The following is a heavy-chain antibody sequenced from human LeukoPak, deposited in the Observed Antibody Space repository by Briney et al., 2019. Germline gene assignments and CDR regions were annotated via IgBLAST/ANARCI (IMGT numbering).Heavy chain of an antibody. V-gene: IGHV4-30-4*08. CDR2: IYYSGST. Sequence: SETLSLTCTVSGGSISSGDYYWSWIRQPPGKGLEWIGYIYYSGSTYYNPSLKSRVTISVDTSKNQFSLKLSSVTAADTAVHYCARARGSYLLTYTDYWGQGTLVTVSS. CDR3: ARARGSYLLTYTDY. CDR1: GGSISSGDYY. D-gene: IGHD1-26*01. J-gene: IGHJ4*02.